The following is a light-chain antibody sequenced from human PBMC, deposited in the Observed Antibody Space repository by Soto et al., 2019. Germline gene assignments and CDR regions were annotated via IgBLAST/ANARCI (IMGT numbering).Light chain of an antibody. V-gene: IGKV1-5*01. CDR1: QSIRNF. CDR3: QQYDNFWT. J-gene: IGKJ1*01. Sequence: DVPLTQSPATLSASVGARVSITCRASQSIRNFLAWYQQKPGKAPQLLIYDVSILESGVPSRFSGTGSGTDFTLTISSLQPDDFATYYCQQYDNFWTFGQGTKVE. CDR2: DVS.